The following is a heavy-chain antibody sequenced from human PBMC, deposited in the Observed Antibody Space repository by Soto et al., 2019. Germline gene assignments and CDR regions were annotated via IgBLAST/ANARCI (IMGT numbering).Heavy chain of an antibody. Sequence: QVQLVESGGGVVQPGRSLRLSCAASGFTFSSYAMHWVRQAPGKGLEWVAVISYDGSNKYYADSVKGRFTISRDNSKNTLYLQMNSLRAEDTAVYYSAREKATIFGVVMPLDYWGQGTLVTVSS. CDR1: GFTFSSYA. CDR3: AREKATIFGVVMPLDY. CDR2: ISYDGSNK. D-gene: IGHD3-3*01. V-gene: IGHV3-30-3*01. J-gene: IGHJ4*02.